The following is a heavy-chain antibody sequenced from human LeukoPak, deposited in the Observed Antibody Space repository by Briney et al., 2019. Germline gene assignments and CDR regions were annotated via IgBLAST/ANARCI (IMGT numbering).Heavy chain of an antibody. D-gene: IGHD2-2*01. V-gene: IGHV4-59*01. CDR1: GGSISSYY. J-gene: IGHJ6*02. Sequence: PSETLSLTCTVSGGSISSYYWSWIRQPPGKGLEWIGYIYYSGSTNYNPSLKSRVTISVDTSKNQFSLKLSSVTAADTAVYYCARGHANYYGMDVWGQGTTVTVSS. CDR3: ARGHANYYGMDV. CDR2: IYYSGST.